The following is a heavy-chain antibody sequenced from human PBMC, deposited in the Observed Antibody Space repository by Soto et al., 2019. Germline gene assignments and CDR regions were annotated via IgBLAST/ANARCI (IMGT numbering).Heavy chain of an antibody. CDR1: GGSITSSSHY. V-gene: IGHV4-39*02. Sequence: SETLSLTCTVSGGSITSSSHYWGWIRQPPGKGLESVATIYYDGNTNYNPSLKSRVTISIDTSKNQFSLKFNSVTAADTAVYYCAREGYNFGPFDYWGQGALVTVSS. J-gene: IGHJ4*02. CDR3: AREGYNFGPFDY. D-gene: IGHD5-18*01. CDR2: IYYDGNT.